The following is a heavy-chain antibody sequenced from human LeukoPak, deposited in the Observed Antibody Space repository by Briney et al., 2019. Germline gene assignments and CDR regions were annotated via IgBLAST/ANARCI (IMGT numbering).Heavy chain of an antibody. D-gene: IGHD3-10*01. J-gene: IGHJ5*02. Sequence: SETLSLTCTVSGGSISSGGYYWSWIRQPPGKGLEWIGEINHSGSTNYNPSLKSRVTISVDTSKNQFSLKLSSVTAADAAVYYCARRSGYGSHWFDPWGQGTLVTVSS. CDR3: ARRSGYGSHWFDP. V-gene: IGHV4-39*07. CDR1: GGSISSGGYY. CDR2: INHSGST.